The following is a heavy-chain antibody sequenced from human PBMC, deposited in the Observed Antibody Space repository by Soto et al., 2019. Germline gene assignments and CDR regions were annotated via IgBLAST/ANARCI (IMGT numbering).Heavy chain of an antibody. Sequence: GASVKVSCKASGYTFTSYDINWVRQATGQGLEWMGWMNPNSGNTGYAQKFQGRVTMTRNTSISTAYMELSSLRSEDTAVYYCASRLRFLEWLGQYYYGMDVWGQGTTVTVSS. CDR2: MNPNSGNT. CDR3: ASRLRFLEWLGQYYYGMDV. D-gene: IGHD3-3*01. V-gene: IGHV1-8*01. CDR1: GYTFTSYD. J-gene: IGHJ6*02.